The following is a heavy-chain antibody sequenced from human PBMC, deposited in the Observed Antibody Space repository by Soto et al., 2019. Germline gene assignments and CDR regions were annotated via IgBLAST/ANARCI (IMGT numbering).Heavy chain of an antibody. V-gene: IGHV3-33*01. D-gene: IGHD3-9*01. CDR3: ARDWTVTPIVTRYYRLDY. CDR2: IWGGGGNK. Sequence: GGSLRLSCAASGFTFSSYGMHWVRQAPGKGLEWVAVIWGGGGNKYYADAVKGRSTISRDNSKNTLYLQMNSLRAEDTAVYYCARDWTVTPIVTRYYRLDYWAQGTLVPVSS. J-gene: IGHJ4*02. CDR1: GFTFSSYG.